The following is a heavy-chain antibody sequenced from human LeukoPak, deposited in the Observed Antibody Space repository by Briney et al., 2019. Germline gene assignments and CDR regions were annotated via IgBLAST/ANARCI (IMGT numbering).Heavy chain of an antibody. CDR3: TTGTHFDY. V-gene: IGHV3-73*01. CDR2: IRSKANSYAT. CDR1: GFTFSGSA. D-gene: IGHD1-1*01. J-gene: IGHJ4*02. Sequence: GGSLRLSCAASGFTFSGSAMHWVRQASGKGLEWVGRIRSKANSYATAYAASVKGRFTITRDDSKNTAYLQMNSLKTEDTAVYYCTTGTHFDYWGQGTLVTVSS.